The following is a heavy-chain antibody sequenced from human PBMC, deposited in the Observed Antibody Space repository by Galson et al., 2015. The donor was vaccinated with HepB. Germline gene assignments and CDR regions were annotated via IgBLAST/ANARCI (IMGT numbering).Heavy chain of an antibody. CDR3: ASGNYYDSSGYYWDYFDF. Sequence: SVKLSCAASGFTFSSYAMHWVRQAPGKGLEWVAVISSYGSNKYYADSVKGRFTITRDNSKNTLYMQMNSLRAEDTAVYYCASGNYYDSSGYYWDYFDFRGQGTLVTVSS. J-gene: IGHJ4*02. V-gene: IGHV3-30-3*01. CDR2: ISSYGSNK. D-gene: IGHD3-22*01. CDR1: GFTFSSYA.